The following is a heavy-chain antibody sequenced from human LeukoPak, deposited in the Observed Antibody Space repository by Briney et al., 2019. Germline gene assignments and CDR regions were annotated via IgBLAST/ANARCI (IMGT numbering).Heavy chain of an antibody. CDR2: IYSGGST. CDR3: AREAIEGDGYNYVDY. V-gene: IGHV3-53*01. CDR1: GFTVSSNC. D-gene: IGHD5-24*01. Sequence: GGSLRLSCAASGFTVSSNCMSWVRQAPGKGLEWVSVIYSGGSTYYADSVKGRFTISRDNSKNTLYLQMNSLRAEDTALYYCAREAIEGDGYNYVDYWGQGTLVTVSS. J-gene: IGHJ4*02.